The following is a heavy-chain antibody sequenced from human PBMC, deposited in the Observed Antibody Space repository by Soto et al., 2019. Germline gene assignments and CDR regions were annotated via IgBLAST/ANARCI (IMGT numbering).Heavy chain of an antibody. CDR3: AAPPASGSTYPGAKSSQH. CDR2: IVVGSGNT. Sequence: QMQLVQSGPEVKKPGTSVKVSCKASGFTFTSSAVQWVRQARGQRLEWIGWIVVGSGNTNYAQKFQERVTITRDMPTSTAYRERASLRSEDTAVYYCAAPPASGSTYPGAKSSQHWGQGTLVTVSS. J-gene: IGHJ1*01. CDR1: GFTFTSSA. V-gene: IGHV1-58*01. D-gene: IGHD1-26*01.